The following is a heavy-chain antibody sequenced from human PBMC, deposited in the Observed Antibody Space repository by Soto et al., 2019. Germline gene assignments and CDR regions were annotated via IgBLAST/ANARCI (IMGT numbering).Heavy chain of an antibody. CDR2: ISSSGSTM. D-gene: IGHD3-9*01. CDR3: ARDISGP. CDR1: GFTFSSYS. J-gene: IGHJ5*02. V-gene: IGHV3-48*01. Sequence: PGGSLRLSCAASGFTFSSYSMNWVRQAPGKGLEWISYISSSGSTMFYADSVKGRFTISRDNANNSLYLQMNSLRAEDTAIYYCARDISGPWGQGTLVTVS.